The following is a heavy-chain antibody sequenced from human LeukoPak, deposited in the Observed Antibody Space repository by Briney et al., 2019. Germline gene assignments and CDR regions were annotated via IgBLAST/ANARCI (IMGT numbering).Heavy chain of an antibody. D-gene: IGHD3-22*01. CDR1: GGSFSGYY. V-gene: IGHV4-34*01. Sequence: SETLSLPCAVYGGSFSGYYWSWIRQPPGKGLEWIGEINHSGSTNYNPSLKSRVTISVDTSKNQFSLKLSSVTAADTAVYYCARTPYYYDSSGYYLYYFDYWGQGTLVTVSS. CDR3: ARTPYYYDSSGYYLYYFDY. J-gene: IGHJ4*02. CDR2: INHSGST.